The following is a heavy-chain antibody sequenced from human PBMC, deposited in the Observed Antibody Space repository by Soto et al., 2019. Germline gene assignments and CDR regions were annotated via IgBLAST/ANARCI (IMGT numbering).Heavy chain of an antibody. CDR1: GGCVSGYD. J-gene: IGHJ5*02. CDR2: INNSEST. V-gene: IGHV4-34*01. Sequence: PSETLSLTCAVCGGCVSGYDCSWTRQPPGRGLEWIGEINNSESTNYNPSLKSRVTISVDTSKNQFSLKLSSVTAADTAVYYCARVVNAGFGEYDLSNWFDPWGQGTLVTVSS. D-gene: IGHD3-10*01. CDR3: ARVVNAGFGEYDLSNWFDP.